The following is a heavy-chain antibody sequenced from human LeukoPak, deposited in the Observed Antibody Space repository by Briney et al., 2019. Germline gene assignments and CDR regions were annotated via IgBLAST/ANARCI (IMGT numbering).Heavy chain of an antibody. V-gene: IGHV3-30*04. CDR3: VAPGYCSSTSCYTFDY. J-gene: IGHJ4*02. CDR2: ISYDGSNK. Sequence: GGSLRLSCAASGFTFSSYAMHWVRQAPGKGREWGAVISYDGSNKYYADSVKGRFTISRDNSKNTLYLQMNSLRAEDTAVYYCVAPGYCSSTSCYTFDYWGQGTLVTVSS. D-gene: IGHD2-2*02. CDR1: GFTFSSYA.